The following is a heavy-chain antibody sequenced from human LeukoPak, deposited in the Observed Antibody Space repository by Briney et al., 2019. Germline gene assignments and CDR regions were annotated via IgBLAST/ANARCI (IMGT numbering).Heavy chain of an antibody. Sequence: GASVKVSCKASGYTFTGYYIHGVRQAPGQGLEWMGWINPDSGGTNYAQKFQGRVTMTRDTSISTVYMELSRLRSDDTAVYYCARGYCSSISCYREYFDLWGRGTLVTVSS. J-gene: IGHJ2*01. CDR1: GYTFTGYY. D-gene: IGHD2-2*01. CDR2: INPDSGGT. CDR3: ARGYCSSISCYREYFDL. V-gene: IGHV1-2*02.